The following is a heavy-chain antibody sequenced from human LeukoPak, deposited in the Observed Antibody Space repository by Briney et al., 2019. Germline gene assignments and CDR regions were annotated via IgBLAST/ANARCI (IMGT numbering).Heavy chain of an antibody. CDR2: ISGSGGST. CDR3: ARRRYCSSISCRSELCY. V-gene: IGHV3-23*01. D-gene: IGHD2-2*01. J-gene: IGHJ4*02. Sequence: GGSLRLSCAASGFTFSSYAMSWVRQAPGKGLEWVSAISGSGGSTYYADSVKGRFTISRDNSKNTLYLQMNSLRAEDTAVYYCARRRYCSSISCRSELCYWGQGTLVTVSS. CDR1: GFTFSSYA.